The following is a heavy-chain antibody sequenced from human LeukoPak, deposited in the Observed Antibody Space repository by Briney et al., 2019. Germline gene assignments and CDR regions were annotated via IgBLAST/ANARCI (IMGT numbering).Heavy chain of an antibody. V-gene: IGHV4-59*01. CDR1: GGSINNYY. J-gene: IGHJ4*02. CDR3: ARGPTRQYFNY. CDR2: IFYTGST. D-gene: IGHD6-6*01. Sequence: SETLSLTCTVSGGSINNYYWSWIRQPPGRGLEWIGYIFYTGSTNYNPSLQSRVTISVDTSRNQFSLNLSSVTAADTAVYFCARGPTRQYFNYWGQGTLVTVSS.